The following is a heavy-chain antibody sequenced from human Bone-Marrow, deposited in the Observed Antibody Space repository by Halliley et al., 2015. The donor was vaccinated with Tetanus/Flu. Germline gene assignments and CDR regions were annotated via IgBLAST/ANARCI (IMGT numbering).Heavy chain of an antibody. Sequence: QLVQSGGGVVQPGRSLTLSCAASGFTFSDYNMIWIRQAPGKGLEWVSCISSSSNYIYYADSLKGRFTISRDNAKNSLYLQMNSLRADDAGIYYCARAEEYCNSKGCFPSWFDPWGQGTLVTVSS. D-gene: IGHD2-2*01. CDR3: ARAEEYCNSKGCFPSWFDP. V-gene: IGHV3-21*01. J-gene: IGHJ5*02. CDR2: ISSSSNYI. CDR1: GFTFSDYN.